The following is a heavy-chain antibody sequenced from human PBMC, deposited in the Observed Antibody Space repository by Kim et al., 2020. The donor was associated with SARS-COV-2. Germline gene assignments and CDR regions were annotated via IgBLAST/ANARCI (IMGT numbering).Heavy chain of an antibody. J-gene: IGHJ4*02. CDR1: GYSFTSYW. V-gene: IGHV5-51*01. Sequence: GESMKISCKGSGYSFTSYWIGWVRQMPGKGLEWMGIIYPGDSDTRDSPSFQGQVTISADKSISTAYLQWSSLKASDTAMYYCARHSAEIGEPHFDYWGQGTLVTVSS. CDR2: IYPGDSDT. CDR3: ARHSAEIGEPHFDY. D-gene: IGHD3-10*01.